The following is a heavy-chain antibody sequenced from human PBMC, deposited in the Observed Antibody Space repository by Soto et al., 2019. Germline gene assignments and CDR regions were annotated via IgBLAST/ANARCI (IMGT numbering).Heavy chain of an antibody. CDR3: ARDETYYYGSGPV. V-gene: IGHV3-7*01. D-gene: IGHD3-10*01. Sequence: EVQLVESGGGLVKPGGSLRLSCAASGFTFSNAWMSWVRQAPGKGLEWVANIKQDGSERFYVDSVKGRFTISRDNAKNSLYLQMNSLRAEDTAVYYCARDETYYYGSGPVGGPGTLVTVSS. CDR1: GFTFSNAW. J-gene: IGHJ4*02. CDR2: IKQDGSER.